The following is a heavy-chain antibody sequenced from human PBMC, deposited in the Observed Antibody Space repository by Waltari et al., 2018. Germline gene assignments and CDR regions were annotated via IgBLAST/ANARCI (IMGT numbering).Heavy chain of an antibody. D-gene: IGHD5-12*01. CDR1: GFTFSSNG. J-gene: IGHJ4*02. V-gene: IGHV3-30*18. CDR3: AKDLRDGYNYCDY. Sequence: QVQLVESGGGVVQPGRSLRLSCAASGFTFSSNGMHWVRQAPGKGREWVAVISYDGSNKYYADSVKGRFTISRDNSKNTLYLQMNSLRAEDTAVYYCAKDLRDGYNYCDYWGQGTLVTVSS. CDR2: ISYDGSNK.